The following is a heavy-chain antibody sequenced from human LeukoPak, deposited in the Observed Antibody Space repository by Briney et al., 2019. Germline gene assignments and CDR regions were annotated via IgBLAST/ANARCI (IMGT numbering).Heavy chain of an antibody. V-gene: IGHV4-34*01. CDR2: INHSGST. CDR3: ARARYGSGSGTFDC. D-gene: IGHD3-10*01. J-gene: IGHJ4*02. CDR1: GGSFSGYY. Sequence: PSETLSLTCAVYGGSFSGYYWSWIRQPPGKGLEWIGEINHSGSTNYNPSLKSRVTISVDTSKNQFSLKLSSVTAADTAVYYCARARYGSGSGTFDCWGQGTLVTVSS.